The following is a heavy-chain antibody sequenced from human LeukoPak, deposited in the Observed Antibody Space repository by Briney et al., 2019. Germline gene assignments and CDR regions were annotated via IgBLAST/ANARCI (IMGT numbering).Heavy chain of an antibody. V-gene: IGHV4-4*07. Sequence: SETLSLTCTVSGGSISSYYWSWIRQPAGKGLEWIGRIYTSGSTNYNPSLKSRVTMSVDTSKNQFSLKLSSVTAADTAVYYCAREHSSRWYGALDYFDYWGQGTLVTVSS. D-gene: IGHD6-13*01. J-gene: IGHJ4*02. CDR1: GGSISSYY. CDR3: AREHSSRWYGALDYFDY. CDR2: IYTSGST.